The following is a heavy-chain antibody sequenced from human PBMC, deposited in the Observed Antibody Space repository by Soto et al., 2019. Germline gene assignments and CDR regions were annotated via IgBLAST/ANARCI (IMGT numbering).Heavy chain of an antibody. CDR3: ARDPGFGHCSSISCYVDY. CDR2: ISYDGSNK. Sequence: QVQLVESGGGVVQPGRSRRLSCAASGFTFSSHAMNWVRQAPGKGLEWVAVISYDGSNKYDGDSVKGRFTNSRDNSRNTLHLQMNSLRAEDTAVYYCARDPGFGHCSSISCYVDYWGPGTLVTV. V-gene: IGHV3-30-3*01. J-gene: IGHJ4*02. D-gene: IGHD2-2*03. CDR1: GFTFSSHA.